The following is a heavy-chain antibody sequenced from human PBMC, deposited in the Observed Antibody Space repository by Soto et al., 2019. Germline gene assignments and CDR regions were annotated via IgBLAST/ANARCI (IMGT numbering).Heavy chain of an antibody. CDR3: ARAGSQFMTTVLTSFDY. D-gene: IGHD4-17*01. V-gene: IGHV1-69*13. CDR2: IIPIFGTA. CDR1: GGTFSSYA. J-gene: IGHJ4*02. Sequence: GASVKVSCKASGGTFSSYAISWVRQAPVQGLEWMGGIIPIFGTANYAQKFQGRVTITADESTSTAYMELSSLRSEDTAVYYCARAGSQFMTTVLTSFDYWGQGTLVTVSS.